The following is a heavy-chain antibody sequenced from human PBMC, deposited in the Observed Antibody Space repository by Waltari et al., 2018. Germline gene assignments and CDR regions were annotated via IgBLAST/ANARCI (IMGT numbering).Heavy chain of an antibody. CDR3: ARDLSDFWSGYYDY. D-gene: IGHD3-3*01. CDR1: GFTFNNYW. V-gene: IGHV3-74*01. J-gene: IGHJ4*02. Sequence: EVQLVESGGGLVQPGGSLRLSCAASGFTFNNYWMHWVRQSPGKGLVWVARINSDGSSTRYADSVKGRFTISRDNAKNTLYLQMNSLRAEDTAVYYCARDLSDFWSGYYDYWGQGTLVTVSS. CDR2: INSDGSST.